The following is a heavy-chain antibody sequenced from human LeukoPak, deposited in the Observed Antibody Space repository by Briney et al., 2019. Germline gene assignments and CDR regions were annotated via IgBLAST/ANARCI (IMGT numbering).Heavy chain of an antibody. Sequence: GASVKVSCKTSGYTFTSSGVTWVRQAPGQGLEWVGWISAYNGNTNSAQKFLGRVTMTTDTYATTAYMELRSLTSDDTAVYYCARAGWDRLRIQGDNWGQGTLVVVSS. CDR3: ARAGWDRLRIQGDN. D-gene: IGHD1-26*01. CDR1: GYTFTSSG. J-gene: IGHJ4*02. V-gene: IGHV1-18*01. CDR2: ISAYNGNT.